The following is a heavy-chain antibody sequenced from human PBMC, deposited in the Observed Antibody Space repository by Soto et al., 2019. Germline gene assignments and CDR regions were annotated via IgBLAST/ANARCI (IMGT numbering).Heavy chain of an antibody. J-gene: IGHJ6*02. CDR3: AKDDIVLMVYASGYYGMDV. CDR1: GFTFSSYA. Sequence: EVQLLESGGGLVQPGGSLRLSCAASGFTFSSYAMSWVRQAPGKGLEWVSAISGSGGSTYYADSVKVRFTISRDNSKNTLYLQMNSLRAEDTAVYYCAKDDIVLMVYASGYYGMDVWGQGTTVTVSS. D-gene: IGHD2-8*01. V-gene: IGHV3-23*01. CDR2: ISGSGGST.